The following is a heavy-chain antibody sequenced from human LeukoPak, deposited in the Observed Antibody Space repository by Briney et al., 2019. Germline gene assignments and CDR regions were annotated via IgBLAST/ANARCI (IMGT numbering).Heavy chain of an antibody. V-gene: IGHV1-46*01. D-gene: IGHD2-2*01. CDR3: ASGIVVVPAAIGMDV. Sequence: GASVKVSCKGSGYTLSNHAFSWVRQAPGQGLEWMGIINPSGGSTSYAQKFQGRVTMTRDTSTSTVYMELSSLRSEDTAVYYCASGIVVVPAAIGMDVWGQGTTVTVSS. CDR2: INPSGGST. CDR1: GYTLSNHA. J-gene: IGHJ6*02.